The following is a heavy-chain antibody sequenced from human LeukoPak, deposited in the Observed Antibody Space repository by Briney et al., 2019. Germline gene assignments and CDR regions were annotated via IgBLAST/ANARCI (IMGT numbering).Heavy chain of an antibody. CDR2: INPDGSEK. D-gene: IGHD3-9*01. J-gene: IGHJ5*02. Sequence: PGGSLRLSCVASGFTFSSYWMSWVRQAPGKGLEWVANINPDGSEKYDVDSVKGRFTISRDNAKNSLYLQMNSLRAEDTAVYYCARSRYFDWFGFDPWGQGTLVTVSS. V-gene: IGHV3-7*01. CDR3: ARSRYFDWFGFDP. CDR1: GFTFSSYW.